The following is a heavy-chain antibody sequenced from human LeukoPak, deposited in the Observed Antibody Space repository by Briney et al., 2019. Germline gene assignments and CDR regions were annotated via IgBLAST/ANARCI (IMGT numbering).Heavy chain of an antibody. Sequence: PGGSLRLSCAASGFTFSSYSMNWVRQATGKGLEWVSSISSSSSYIYYADSVKGRFTISRDNAKNSLYLQMNSLRAEDTAVYYYARDQCSGGSCYSVEYFQHWGQGTLVTVSS. V-gene: IGHV3-21*01. J-gene: IGHJ1*01. CDR2: ISSSSSYI. CDR1: GFTFSSYS. D-gene: IGHD2-15*01. CDR3: ARDQCSGGSCYSVEYFQH.